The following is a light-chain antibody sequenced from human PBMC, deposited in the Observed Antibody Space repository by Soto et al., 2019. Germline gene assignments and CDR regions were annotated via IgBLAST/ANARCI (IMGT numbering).Light chain of an antibody. CDR1: QSVSSY. J-gene: IGKJ1*01. Sequence: EIVLTQSPATLSLSPGERATXSXXXSQSVSSYLAWYQQKPGQAPRLLIYDASNRATGIPARFSGSGSGTDFTLTISSLEPEDFAVYYCQQRSNWPRTFGQGTKVDIK. CDR3: QQRSNWPRT. V-gene: IGKV3-11*01. CDR2: DAS.